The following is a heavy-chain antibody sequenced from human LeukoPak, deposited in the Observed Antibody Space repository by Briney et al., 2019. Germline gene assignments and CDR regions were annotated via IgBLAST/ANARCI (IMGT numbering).Heavy chain of an antibody. V-gene: IGHV1-18*01. CDR3: ARDRGYYDFWSGYPVGYFDY. CDR2: ISAYNGNT. D-gene: IGHD3-3*01. CDR1: GGTFSSYA. Sequence: GASVKVSCKASGGTFSSYAISWVRQAPGQGLEWMGWISAYNGNTNYAQKLQGRVTMTTDTSTSTAYMELRSLRSDDTAVYYCARDRGYYDFWSGYPVGYFDYWGQGTLVTVSS. J-gene: IGHJ4*02.